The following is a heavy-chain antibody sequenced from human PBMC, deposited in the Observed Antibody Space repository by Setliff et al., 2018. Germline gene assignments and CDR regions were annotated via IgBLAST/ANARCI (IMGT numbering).Heavy chain of an antibody. CDR1: GGSISTTDYY. CDR3: ARLIYGDYEDY. V-gene: IGHV4-39*01. J-gene: IGHJ4*02. D-gene: IGHD4-17*01. Sequence: SETLSLTCTVSGGSISTTDYYWGWIRQHPGKGLGWIGCVYYSGNTYYSPSLKSRVTMFVDTSKNQFSLMLYSVTAADTAVYYCARLIYGDYEDYWGQGTLVTVSS. CDR2: VYYSGNT.